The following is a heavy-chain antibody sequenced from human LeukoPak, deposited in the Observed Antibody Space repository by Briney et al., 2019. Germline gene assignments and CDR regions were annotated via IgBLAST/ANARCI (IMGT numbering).Heavy chain of an antibody. CDR2: TYYRSKWYN. Sequence: SQTLSPTCAISGDSVSSNSAAWNWIRQSPSRGLEWLGRTYYRSKWYNDYAVSVKSRITINPDTSKNQFSLQLNSVTPEDTAVYYCARGGYYYDSSGALNWFDPWGQGTLVTVSS. V-gene: IGHV6-1*01. D-gene: IGHD3-22*01. CDR1: GDSVSSNSAA. J-gene: IGHJ5*02. CDR3: ARGGYYYDSSGALNWFDP.